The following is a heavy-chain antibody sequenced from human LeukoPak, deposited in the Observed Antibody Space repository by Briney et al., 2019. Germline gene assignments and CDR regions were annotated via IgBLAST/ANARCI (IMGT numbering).Heavy chain of an antibody. CDR3: ARGPYSYDSSGAFDI. D-gene: IGHD3-22*01. V-gene: IGHV4-4*07. J-gene: IGHJ3*02. CDR1: GGSFSDYY. Sequence: SETLSLTCAVCGGSFSDYYWSWIRQPAGKGLEWIGRISSSGSTNYNPSLKSRVTISVDTSKNQFSLKLSSVTAADTAVYFCARGPYSYDSSGAFDIWGQGTMVTVSS. CDR2: ISSSGST.